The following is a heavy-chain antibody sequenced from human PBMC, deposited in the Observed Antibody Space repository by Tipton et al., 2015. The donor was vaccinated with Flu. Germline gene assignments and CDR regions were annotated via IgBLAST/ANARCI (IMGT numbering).Heavy chain of an antibody. Sequence: SLRLSCAASGFTFDDYAMHWVRQAPGKGLEWVSLISWDGGNTYYADSVKGRFTISRDNSKNSLYLQMNSLRSEDTALYYCAKVGRGSHVDIATSLDYWGQGTLVTVSS. D-gene: IGHD5-12*01. CDR3: AKVGRGSHVDIATSLDY. CDR2: ISWDGGNT. J-gene: IGHJ4*02. V-gene: IGHV3-43D*04. CDR1: GFTFDDYA.